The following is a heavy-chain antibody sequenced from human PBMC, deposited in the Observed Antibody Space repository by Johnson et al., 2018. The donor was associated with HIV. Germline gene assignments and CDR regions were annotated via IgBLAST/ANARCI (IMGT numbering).Heavy chain of an antibody. CDR3: AAPPERTGADDAFDI. Sequence: QVQLVESGGGVVQPGRSLRLSCAASGFTFSSYGMHWVRQAPGKGLEWVEVISYDGSNKYYADSVKGRFTISRDNSKNTLYLQMNSLRAEDTAVYYCAAPPERTGADDAFDIWGQGTMVTVSS. V-gene: IGHV3-30*03. J-gene: IGHJ3*02. D-gene: IGHD1-1*01. CDR1: GFTFSSYG. CDR2: ISYDGSNK.